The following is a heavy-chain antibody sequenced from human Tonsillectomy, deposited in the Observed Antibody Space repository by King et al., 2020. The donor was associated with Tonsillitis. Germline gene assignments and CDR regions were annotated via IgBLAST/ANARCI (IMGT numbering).Heavy chain of an antibody. CDR2: INPGGGST. CDR3: ARASREVGAPDWFDP. CDR1: GYTFTSYY. Sequence: QLVQSGAEVKKPGASVKVSCKASGYTFTSYYMHWVRQAPGQGLEWMGIINPGGGSTNYAQKFQGRVTLTRDTSTSTVYMELSSLRSEDTALYYCARASREVGAPDWFDPWGQGTLVTVSS. D-gene: IGHD1-26*01. J-gene: IGHJ5*02. V-gene: IGHV1-46*01.